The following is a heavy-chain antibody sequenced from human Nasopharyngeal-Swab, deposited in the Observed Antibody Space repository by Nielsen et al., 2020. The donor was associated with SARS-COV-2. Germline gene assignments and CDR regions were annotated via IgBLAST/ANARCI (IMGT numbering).Heavy chain of an antibody. J-gene: IGHJ4*02. CDR2: ISYDGSNK. CDR1: GFTFSSYA. CDR3: ARDYYGSGSSFDY. Sequence: GESLKIYCAASGFTFSSYAMHWVRQAPGKGLEWVAVISYDGSNKYYADSVKGRFTISRDNSKNTLYLQMNSLRAEDTAVYYCARDYYGSGSSFDYWGQGTLVTVSS. D-gene: IGHD3-10*01. V-gene: IGHV3-30-3*01.